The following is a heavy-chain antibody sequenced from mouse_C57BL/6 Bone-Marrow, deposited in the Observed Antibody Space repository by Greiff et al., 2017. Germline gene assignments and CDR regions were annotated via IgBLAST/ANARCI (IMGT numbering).Heavy chain of an antibody. Sequence: VQLVESGPGLVAPSQSLSITCTVSGFSLTSYGVHWVRQPPGKGLEWLVVIWSDGSTTYNSALKSRLSISKDNSKSQVFLKMNSLQTDDTAMYYCARHQEGGTYYGSSFYAMDYWGQGTSVTVSS. CDR3: ARHQEGGTYYGSSFYAMDY. V-gene: IGHV2-6-1*01. CDR1: GFSLTSYG. CDR2: IWSDGST. J-gene: IGHJ4*01. D-gene: IGHD1-1*01.